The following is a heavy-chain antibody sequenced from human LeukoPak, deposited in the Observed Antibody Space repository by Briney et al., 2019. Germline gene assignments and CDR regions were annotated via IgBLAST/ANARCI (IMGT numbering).Heavy chain of an antibody. V-gene: IGHV3-21*01. CDR3: ARDPFDYDSSGYYRINTNFDY. D-gene: IGHD3-22*01. CDR1: GFTFSSYS. Sequence: GGSLRLSCAASGFTFSSYSMNWVCQAPGKGLEWVSSISSSSSYIYYADSVKGRFTISRDNAKNSLYLQMNSLRAEDTAVYYCARDPFDYDSSGYYRINTNFDYWGQGTLVTVSS. J-gene: IGHJ4*02. CDR2: ISSSSSYI.